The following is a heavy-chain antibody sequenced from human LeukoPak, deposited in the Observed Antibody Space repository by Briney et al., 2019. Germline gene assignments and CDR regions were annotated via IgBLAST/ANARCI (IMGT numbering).Heavy chain of an antibody. CDR2: IWSDGTEK. V-gene: IGHV3-33*06. CDR3: AKDAQRGFDYSNSLEY. D-gene: IGHD4-11*01. J-gene: IGHJ4*02. Sequence: GGSLRLSCAASGFTYSHYGMHWVRQAPGKGLEWVAVIWSDGTEKYYGDAVKGRFTISRDNSRNTLYLQMNSLRGEDTAVYYCAKDAQRGFDYSNSLEYWGQGTLVIVSS. CDR1: GFTYSHYG.